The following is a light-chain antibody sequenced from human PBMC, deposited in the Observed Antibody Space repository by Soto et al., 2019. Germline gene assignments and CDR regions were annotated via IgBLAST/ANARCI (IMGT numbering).Light chain of an antibody. V-gene: IGKV3-20*01. CDR1: QSVSSSY. J-gene: IGKJ2*01. CDR3: QQYCSSRMYT. CDR2: GAS. Sequence: EIVLTQSPGTLSLSPGERATLSCRASQSVSSSYLAWYQQKPGQAPRLLIYGASSSATGIPDRFSGSGSGTDFTLTISRLEPEDFAVYYCQQYCSSRMYTFGQGNQLESK.